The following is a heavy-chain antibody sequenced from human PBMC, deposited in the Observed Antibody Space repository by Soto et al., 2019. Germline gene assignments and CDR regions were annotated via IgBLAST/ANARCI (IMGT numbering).Heavy chain of an antibody. CDR3: AKDRRVYSSSSLCFDY. CDR2: ISVSGGST. Sequence: PGGSLRLSCAASGFTFSSYAMSWVRQAPGKGLEWVSAISVSGGSTYYADSVKGRFTISRDNSKNTLYLQMNSLRAEDTAVYYCAKDRRVYSSSSLCFDYWGQGTLVTVSS. CDR1: GFTFSSYA. V-gene: IGHV3-23*01. J-gene: IGHJ4*02. D-gene: IGHD6-6*01.